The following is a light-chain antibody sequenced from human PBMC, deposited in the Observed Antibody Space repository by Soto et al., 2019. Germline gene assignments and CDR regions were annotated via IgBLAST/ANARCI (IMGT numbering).Light chain of an antibody. CDR2: GAS. CDR3: QQYGSSSWT. CDR1: QSVRSTS. V-gene: IGKV3-20*01. J-gene: IGKJ1*01. Sequence: EIVLTQSPGTLSLSPGERATLSCRASQSVRSTSLVWYQQKPGQAPRLLIYGASSRATGIPDRFSGRGSGTDFTLTISRLEPEDSAVYYCQQYGSSSWTFGQGTRVEIK.